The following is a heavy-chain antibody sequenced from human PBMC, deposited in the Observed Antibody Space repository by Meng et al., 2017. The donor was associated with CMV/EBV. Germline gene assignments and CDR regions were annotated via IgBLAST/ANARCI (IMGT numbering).Heavy chain of an antibody. J-gene: IGHJ4*02. D-gene: IGHD2-15*01. CDR1: GFTLKTQM. CDR2: LGGAGGIT. V-gene: IGHV3-23*01. Sequence: GESLKISCVVSGFTLKTQMMTWVRQAPGKGLEWVAGLGGAGGITLYADSVKGRFTISRDKSKNTLYLEMNSLRADDTALYFCAKDPTARAGSYFDSWGQGTLVTVSS. CDR3: AKDPTARAGSYFDS.